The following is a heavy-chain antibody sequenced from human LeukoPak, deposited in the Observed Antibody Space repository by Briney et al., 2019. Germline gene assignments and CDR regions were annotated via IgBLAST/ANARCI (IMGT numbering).Heavy chain of an antibody. V-gene: IGHV5-51*01. CDR3: ARQSPGRRGGYYYAPPDF. Sequence: GESLQISCNASGSNFPSSWIAWGRPLPGKGLEWMGIIYPGYSDTIYSPSFQGQVTISADTSITTAYLQWSSLKASDTAIYYCARQSPGRRGGYYYAPPDFWGQGTLVTVSS. J-gene: IGHJ4*01. CDR2: IYPGYSDT. CDR1: GSNFPSSW. D-gene: IGHD3-22*01.